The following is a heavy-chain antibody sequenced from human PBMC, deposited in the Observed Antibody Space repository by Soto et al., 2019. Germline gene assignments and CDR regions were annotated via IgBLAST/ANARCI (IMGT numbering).Heavy chain of an antibody. D-gene: IGHD3-10*01. CDR3: AKERTEDYYGSGSYYFPRYYYYMDV. J-gene: IGHJ6*03. CDR2: ISGSGGST. V-gene: IGHV3-23*01. Sequence: PGGSLRLSCAASGFTFSSYAMSWVRQAPGKGLEWVSAISGSGGSTYYADSVKGRFTISRDNSKNTLYLQMNSLRAEDTAVYYCAKERTEDYYGSGSYYFPRYYYYMDVWDKGTTVTVSS. CDR1: GFTFSSYA.